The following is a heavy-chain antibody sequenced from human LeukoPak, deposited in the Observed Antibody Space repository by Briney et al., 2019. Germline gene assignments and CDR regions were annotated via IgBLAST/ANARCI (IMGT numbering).Heavy chain of an antibody. Sequence: SVKVSCKASGGTFSSYAISWVRQAPGQGLEWTGGIIPIFGTANYAQKFQGRVTITADESTSTAYMELSSLRSEDTAVYYCARADYGDYQLDYWGQGTLVTVSS. CDR3: ARADYGDYQLDY. J-gene: IGHJ4*02. D-gene: IGHD4-17*01. CDR2: IIPIFGTA. CDR1: GGTFSSYA. V-gene: IGHV1-69*13.